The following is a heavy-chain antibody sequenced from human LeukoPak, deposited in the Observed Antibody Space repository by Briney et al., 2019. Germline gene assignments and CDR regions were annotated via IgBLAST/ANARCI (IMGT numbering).Heavy chain of an antibody. J-gene: IGHJ4*02. CDR1: GFTFSSYA. CDR2: ISGSGGST. CDR3: ATLGEYYDSSGYYYN. V-gene: IGHV3-23*01. Sequence: GGSLRLSCAASGFTFSSYAMSWVRQAPGKGLEWVSAISGSGGSTYYADSVKGRFTISRDNSKNTLYLQMNSLRAEDTAVYYCATLGEYYDSSGYYYNWGQGTLVTVSS. D-gene: IGHD3-22*01.